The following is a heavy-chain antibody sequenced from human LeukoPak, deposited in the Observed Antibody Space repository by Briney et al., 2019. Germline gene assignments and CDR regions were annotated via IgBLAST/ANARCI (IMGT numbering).Heavy chain of an antibody. CDR2: IYTSGST. CDR1: GGSFSGYY. V-gene: IGHV4-59*10. Sequence: ASETLSLTCAVYGGSFSGYYWSWIRQPAGKGLEWIGRIYTSGSTNYNPSLKSRVTMSVDTSKNQFSLKLSSVTAADTAVYYCARGGSSGPAGWWGQGTLVTVSS. J-gene: IGHJ4*02. CDR3: ARGGSSGPAGW. D-gene: IGHD6-19*01.